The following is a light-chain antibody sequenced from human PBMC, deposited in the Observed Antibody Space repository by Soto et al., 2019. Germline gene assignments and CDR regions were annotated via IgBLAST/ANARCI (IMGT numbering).Light chain of an antibody. J-gene: IGKJ1*01. CDR2: GAS. CDR3: QQYASSLWR. V-gene: IGKV3-20*01. Sequence: LKHSAVTVSLTTGKRATLSCRASQSISSSYLAWYQRRPGQAPRLLIYGASSRATGIPDRFSGSGSGTEFTLTISRLEPEDFAVYYCQQYASSLWRFGEG. CDR1: QSISSSY.